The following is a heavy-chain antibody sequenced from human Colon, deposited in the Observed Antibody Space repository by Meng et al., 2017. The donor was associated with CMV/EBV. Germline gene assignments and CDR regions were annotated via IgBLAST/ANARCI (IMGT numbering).Heavy chain of an antibody. CDR3: VRDRGASCTNGVCSYSGMDV. J-gene: IGHJ6*02. Sequence: GGSLRLSCATSGFTFSSYTMHWVRQAPGKGLEWVSSISTFNSHTYYADSVKGRFTISRDDVKKSVHLLMSSLRAEDTAVYYCVRDRGASCTNGVCSYSGMDVWGQGTTVTVSS. V-gene: IGHV3-21*01. CDR2: ISTFNSHT. CDR1: GFTFSSYT. D-gene: IGHD2-8*01.